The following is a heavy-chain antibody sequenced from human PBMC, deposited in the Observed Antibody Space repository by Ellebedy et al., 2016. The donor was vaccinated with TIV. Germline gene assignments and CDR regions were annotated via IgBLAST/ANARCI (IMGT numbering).Heavy chain of an antibody. Sequence: GESLKISCAGSGFTFSGYYMSWIRQAPGKALEWVSYISYTGDTRRSADSVKGRFTISRDNAKNSLYLQMSSLRAEDTAVYYCGRLGVIAGAGASDYWGQGTLVIVSS. CDR2: ISYTGDTR. J-gene: IGHJ4*02. D-gene: IGHD6-13*01. CDR3: GRLGVIAGAGASDY. V-gene: IGHV3-11*01. CDR1: GFTFSGYY.